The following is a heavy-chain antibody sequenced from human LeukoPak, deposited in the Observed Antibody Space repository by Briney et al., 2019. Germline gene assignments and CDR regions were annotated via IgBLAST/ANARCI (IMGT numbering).Heavy chain of an antibody. CDR3: ARGRYYYDSSGYYYWYYFDY. V-gene: IGHV4-34*01. CDR2: INHSGST. D-gene: IGHD3-22*01. Sequence: SETLSLTCAVYGGSFSGYYWSWIRQPPGKGLEWIGEINHSGSTNYNPSLKSRVTISVGTSKNQFSLKLSSVTAADTAVYYCARGRYYYDSSGYYYWYYFDYWGQGTLVTVSS. CDR1: GGSFSGYY. J-gene: IGHJ4*02.